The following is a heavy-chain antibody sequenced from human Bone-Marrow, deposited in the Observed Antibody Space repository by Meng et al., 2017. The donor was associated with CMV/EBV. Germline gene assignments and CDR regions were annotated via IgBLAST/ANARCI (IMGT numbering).Heavy chain of an antibody. CDR1: GFTFSSYG. CDR2: IRYDGSNK. D-gene: IGHD3-3*01. CDR3: AKGAATYYDFWSGYPGEYYFDY. J-gene: IGHJ4*02. V-gene: IGHV3-30*02. Sequence: GGSLRLSCAASGFTFSSYGMHWVRQAPGKGLEWVAFIRYDGSNKYYADSVKGRFTISRDNSKNTLYLQMNSLRAEDTAVYYCAKGAATYYDFWSGYPGEYYFDYWGQGTLVTASS.